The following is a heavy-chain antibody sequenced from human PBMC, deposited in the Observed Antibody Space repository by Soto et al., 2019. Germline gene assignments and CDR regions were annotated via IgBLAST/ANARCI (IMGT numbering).Heavy chain of an antibody. J-gene: IGHJ4*02. CDR1: GGSISRGGYY. CDR3: ARDTADRGDYFDY. Sequence: SETLSLTCTGSGGSISRGGYYWSWIRQHPGKGLEWIGYIYYSGSTYYNPSLKSRVTISVDTSKNQFSLSLSSVTAADTAVYYCARDTADRGDYFDYWGQGTLVTVSS. D-gene: IGHD3-10*01. CDR2: IYYSGST. V-gene: IGHV4-31*03.